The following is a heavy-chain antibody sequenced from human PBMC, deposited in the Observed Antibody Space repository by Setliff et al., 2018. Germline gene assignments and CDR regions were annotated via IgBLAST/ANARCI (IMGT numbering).Heavy chain of an antibody. V-gene: IGHV3-64*02. CDR2: ISSNGGSA. CDR3: ARADSDSYYPYYFDF. J-gene: IGHJ4*02. Sequence: GGSLRLSCAASGFTFSGYAMHWVRQAPGKGLEYVSAISSNGGSAYYLDSVKGRFTVSRDSSQNKIHLQMDSLRAEDTGKYFCARADSDSYYPYYFDFWGQGVLVTVSS. CDR1: GFTFSGYA. D-gene: IGHD3-22*01.